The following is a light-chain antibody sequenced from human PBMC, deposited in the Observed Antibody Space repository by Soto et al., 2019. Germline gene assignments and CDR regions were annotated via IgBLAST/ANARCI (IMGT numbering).Light chain of an antibody. CDR3: KQYGTSPPWT. V-gene: IGKV3-20*01. J-gene: IGKJ1*01. CDR2: AAS. Sequence: EIVLTQSPGTLSLSPGERATLSCRASQSVTSNYLAWYQQKPGQAPRLLIYAASRRAPGIPDRFSASGSGTDFTLTISRLKPEDFAVNFCKQYGTSPPWTFIQGAKVDIK. CDR1: QSVTSNY.